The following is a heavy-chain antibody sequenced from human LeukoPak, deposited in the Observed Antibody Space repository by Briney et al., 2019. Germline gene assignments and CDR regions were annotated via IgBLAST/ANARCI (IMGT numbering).Heavy chain of an antibody. CDR3: ARDGWFGELLDY. V-gene: IGHV4-4*07. CDR1: GVSISSYY. CDR2: IYTSGST. D-gene: IGHD3-10*01. J-gene: IGHJ4*02. Sequence: SETLSLTCTVSGVSISSYYWSWIRQPAGKGLEWIGRIYTSGSTNYNPSLKSRVTMSIETSKNQCSLKLSSVTAADTAVYYCARDGWFGELLDYWGQGTLVIVSS.